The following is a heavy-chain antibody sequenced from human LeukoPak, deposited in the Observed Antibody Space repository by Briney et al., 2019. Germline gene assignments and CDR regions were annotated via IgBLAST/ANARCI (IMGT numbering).Heavy chain of an antibody. V-gene: IGHV1-18*01. J-gene: IGHJ5*02. CDR1: GYTFTSYG. CDR2: ISAYNGNT. Sequence: ASVKVCCKASGYTFTSYGISWVRQAPGQGLEWMGWISAYNGNTHYAEKLQGRVTMTTDTSTTTAQMELRSLRSDDTAVYYCARDSAWRRGIASDGTGWYDPWGQGTLVTVSS. D-gene: IGHD6-13*01. CDR3: ARDSAWRRGIASDGTGWYDP.